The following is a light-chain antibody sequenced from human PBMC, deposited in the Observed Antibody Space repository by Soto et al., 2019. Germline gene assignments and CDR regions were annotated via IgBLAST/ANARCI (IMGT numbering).Light chain of an antibody. CDR1: QSVSSSY. CDR2: GAS. Sequence: EIVLTQSPGTLSLSPGERATLSCRASQSVSSSYLAWSQQTPGQAPSLLFYGASSSATGIPERFSGSGSATDFPLTISRLEPEDFAVYCCQQYSRSPYTFGQGTKLEIK. CDR3: QQYSRSPYT. V-gene: IGKV3-20*01. J-gene: IGKJ2*01.